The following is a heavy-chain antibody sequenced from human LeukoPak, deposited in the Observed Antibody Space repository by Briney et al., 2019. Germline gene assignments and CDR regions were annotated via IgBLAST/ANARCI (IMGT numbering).Heavy chain of an antibody. J-gene: IGHJ4*02. Sequence: KPLETPSLNRAVSGYSISSGYYWGWIRQPPGKGPEWIGSIYHSGSTYYNPSLKSRVTISVDTSKNQFSLKLSSVTAADTAVYYCARRSSSWFPFDYWGQGTLVTVSS. CDR1: GYSISSGYY. D-gene: IGHD6-13*01. V-gene: IGHV4-38-2*01. CDR2: IYHSGST. CDR3: ARRSSSWFPFDY.